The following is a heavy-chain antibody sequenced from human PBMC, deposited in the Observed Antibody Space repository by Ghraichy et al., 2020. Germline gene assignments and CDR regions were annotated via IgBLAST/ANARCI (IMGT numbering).Heavy chain of an antibody. CDR3: ARDTETYYDFWSGYFSAKTSMDV. CDR1: GFTFSSYS. J-gene: IGHJ6*02. V-gene: IGHV3-21*01. CDR2: ISSSSSYI. D-gene: IGHD3-3*01. Sequence: GESLNISCAASGFTFSSYSMNWVRQAPGKGLEWVSSISSSSSYIYYADSVKGRFTISRDNAKNSLYLQMNSLRAEDTAVYYCARDTETYYDFWSGYFSAKTSMDVWGQGTTVTVSS.